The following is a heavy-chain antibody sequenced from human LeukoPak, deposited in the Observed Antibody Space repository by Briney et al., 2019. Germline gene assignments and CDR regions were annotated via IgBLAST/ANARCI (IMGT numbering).Heavy chain of an antibody. D-gene: IGHD6-19*01. CDR2: IYYSGST. V-gene: IGHV4-59*12. Sequence: PSETLSLTCTVSGGSISSYYWSWIRQPPGKGLEWIGYIYYSGSTNYNPSLKSRVTISVDTSKNQFSLKLSSVTAADTAVYYCARGRRQWLVLGYFDYWGQGTLVTVSS. J-gene: IGHJ4*02. CDR1: GGSISSYY. CDR3: ARGRRQWLVLGYFDY.